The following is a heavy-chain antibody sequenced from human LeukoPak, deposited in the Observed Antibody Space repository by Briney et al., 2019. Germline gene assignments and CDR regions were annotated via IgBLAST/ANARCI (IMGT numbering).Heavy chain of an antibody. Sequence: GGSLRLSCAASGFTVSNNYMSWVRQAPGKGLEWVSAIYSGGSTYYADSVKGRFTISRDNSKNTLYLQMNSLRAEDTAVYYCARVRGPTYYFDYWGQGTLVTVSS. CDR3: ARVRGPTYYFDY. CDR1: GFTVSNNY. J-gene: IGHJ4*02. D-gene: IGHD2/OR15-2a*01. CDR2: IYSGGST. V-gene: IGHV3-53*01.